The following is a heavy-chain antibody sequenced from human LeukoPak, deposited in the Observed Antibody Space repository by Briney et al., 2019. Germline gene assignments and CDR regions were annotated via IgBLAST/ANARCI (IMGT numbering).Heavy chain of an antibody. Sequence: GGSLRLSCAASGFTFSTYGMHWVRQAPGKGLEWVAVIWYDGSNKYYADSVKGRFTISRDNSKNTLYLQMNSLRAEDTAVYHCAKDRAVAGTQSGFEIWGQGTMVTVSS. J-gene: IGHJ3*02. D-gene: IGHD6-19*01. CDR3: AKDRAVAGTQSGFEI. CDR1: GFTFSTYG. CDR2: IWYDGSNK. V-gene: IGHV3-33*06.